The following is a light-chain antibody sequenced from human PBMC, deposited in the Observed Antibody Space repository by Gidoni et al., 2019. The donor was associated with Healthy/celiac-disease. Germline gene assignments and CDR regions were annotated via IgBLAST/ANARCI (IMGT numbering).Light chain of an antibody. CDR2: AAS. J-gene: IGKJ4*01. CDR3: QQGYSTPLT. CDR1: QGISSY. V-gene: IGKV1-39*01. Sequence: DIHVTQSPSSLSTSVGDIVTITCRASQGISSYLDWYQHKPGKAPKLLIYAASSLQSGVPSRFSGSGSGTDFTLTISSLQPEDFATYYCQQGYSTPLTFGGGTKVEIK.